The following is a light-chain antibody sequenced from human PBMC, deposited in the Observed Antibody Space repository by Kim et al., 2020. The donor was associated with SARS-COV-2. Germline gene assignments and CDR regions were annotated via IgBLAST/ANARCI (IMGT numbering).Light chain of an antibody. CDR3: FSYAGNDNWV. V-gene: IGLV2-8*01. Sequence: GQSVTISCTGTSSDVGGYNSVSWYQQHPGKAPKLIIYDVTKRPSGVPDRFSASKSGNAASLTVSGLQSEDEADYYCFSYAGNDNWVFGGGTQLTVL. J-gene: IGLJ3*02. CDR2: DVT. CDR1: SSDVGGYNS.